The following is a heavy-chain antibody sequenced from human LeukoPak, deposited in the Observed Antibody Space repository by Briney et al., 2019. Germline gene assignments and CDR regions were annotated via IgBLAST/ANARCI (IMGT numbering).Heavy chain of an antibody. CDR3: ARGEFAWIQGSYGLNV. D-gene: IGHD5-18*01. CDR2: INQDGDRK. J-gene: IGHJ6*02. Sequence: GGSLRLSCAASGFTFSDYWLTWVRQAPGKGPEWVANINQDGDRKYYVDSVKGRFTISRDNAKNALYLQMNSLRAEDTAVYYCARGEFAWIQGSYGLNVWGQGTTVTVSS. V-gene: IGHV3-7*01. CDR1: GFTFSDYW.